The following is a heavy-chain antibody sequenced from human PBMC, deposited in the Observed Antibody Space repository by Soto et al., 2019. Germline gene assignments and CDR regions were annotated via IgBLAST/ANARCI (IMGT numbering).Heavy chain of an antibody. V-gene: IGHV3-23*01. CDR3: AKDLPYCSSTSCYTPDYYYYGMDV. D-gene: IGHD2-2*02. Sequence: PGGSLRLSCAASGFTFSSYAMSWVRQAPGKGLEWVSAISGSGGSTYYADSVKGRFTISRDNSKNTLYLQMNSLRAEDTAVYYCAKDLPYCSSTSCYTPDYYYYGMDVWGQGTTVTVS. CDR1: GFTFSSYA. CDR2: ISGSGGST. J-gene: IGHJ6*02.